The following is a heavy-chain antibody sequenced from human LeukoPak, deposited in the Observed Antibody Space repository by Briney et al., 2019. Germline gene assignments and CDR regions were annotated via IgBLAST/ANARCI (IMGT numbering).Heavy chain of an antibody. CDR2: IYHSGST. CDR1: GGSISSSNW. D-gene: IGHD3-9*01. Sequence: PSETRSLTCAVSGGSISSSNWWSWVRQPPGKGLEWIGEIYHSGSTNYNPSLKSRATISVDKSKNQFSLKLSSVTAADTAVYYCARGTRLVLTSENWFDPWGQGTLVTVSS. CDR3: ARGTRLVLTSENWFDP. J-gene: IGHJ5*02. V-gene: IGHV4-4*02.